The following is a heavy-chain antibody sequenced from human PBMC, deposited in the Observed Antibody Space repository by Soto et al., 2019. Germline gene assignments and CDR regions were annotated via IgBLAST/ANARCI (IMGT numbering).Heavy chain of an antibody. D-gene: IGHD6-13*01. CDR3: ARDSSSWYNWFDP. CDR1: GFTFSSYE. CDR2: ISSSGSTI. V-gene: IGHV3-48*03. Sequence: AGGSLRLSCAASGFTFSSYEMNWVRQAPGKGLEWVSYISSSGSTIYYADSVKGRFTISRDNAKNSLYLQMNSLRAEDTAVYYCARDSSSWYNWFDPWGQGTLVTVSS. J-gene: IGHJ5*02.